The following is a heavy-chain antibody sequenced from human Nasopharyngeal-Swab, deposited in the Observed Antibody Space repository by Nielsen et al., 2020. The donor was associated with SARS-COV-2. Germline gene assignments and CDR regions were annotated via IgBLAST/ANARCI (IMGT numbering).Heavy chain of an antibody. V-gene: IGHV4-39*07. Sequence: SETLSLTCTVSGGSISSSSYYWGWIRQPPGKGLECIGSIYYSGSTYYNPSLKSRVTISVDTSKNQFSLKLSSVTAADTAVYYCARDWLWFGGYTFDYWGQGTLVTVSS. D-gene: IGHD3-10*01. CDR3: ARDWLWFGGYTFDY. J-gene: IGHJ4*02. CDR1: GGSISSSSYY. CDR2: IYYSGST.